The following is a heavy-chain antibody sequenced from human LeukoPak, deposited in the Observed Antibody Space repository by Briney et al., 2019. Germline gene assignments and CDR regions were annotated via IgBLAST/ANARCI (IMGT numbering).Heavy chain of an antibody. V-gene: IGHV3-11*01. CDR1: GFTFSDYY. D-gene: IGHD3-22*01. CDR3: ARALPPYYYDSSAPTTYYYYYYGMDV. J-gene: IGHJ6*02. CDR2: ISSSGSTI. Sequence: GGSLRLSCAASGFTFSDYYMSWIRQAPGKGLEWVSYISSSGSTIYYADSVKGRFTISRDNAKNSLYLQMNSLRAEDTAVYYCARALPPYYYDSSAPTTYYYYYYGMDVWGQGTTVTVSS.